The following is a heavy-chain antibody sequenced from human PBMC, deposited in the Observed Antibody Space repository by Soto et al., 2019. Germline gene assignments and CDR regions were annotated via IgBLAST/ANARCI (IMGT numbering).Heavy chain of an antibody. CDR3: AREGFSGYEALDY. V-gene: IGHV4-59*01. J-gene: IGHJ4*02. CDR1: GGPIRSYY. Sequence: SETLSLTCSVSGGPIRSYYLSWVRQAPGKGLERIAYIAYTGITGYNPSLRSRVTISGDTSQNVFSLKMTSVTAADTAVYYCAREGFSGYEALDYWGQGILVTVSS. CDR2: IAYTGIT. D-gene: IGHD5-12*01.